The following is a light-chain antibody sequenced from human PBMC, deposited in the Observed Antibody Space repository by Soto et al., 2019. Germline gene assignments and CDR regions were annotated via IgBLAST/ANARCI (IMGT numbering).Light chain of an antibody. V-gene: IGKV1-39*01. J-gene: IGKJ5*01. CDR1: QTIGRN. Sequence: DIHMTQSPSCLSAALGDRITIPFRASQTIGRNLNWYQQKPGTAPTLLIYSASNLQSGVPSRFSGSGSGTDFTLAISTLQPEDFATYYCQQSDAIPITFGQGTRLEI. CDR2: SAS. CDR3: QQSDAIPIT.